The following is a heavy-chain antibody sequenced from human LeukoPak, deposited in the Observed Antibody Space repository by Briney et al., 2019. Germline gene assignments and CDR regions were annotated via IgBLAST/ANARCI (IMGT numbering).Heavy chain of an antibody. V-gene: IGHV7-4-1*02. CDR2: INTSTGNP. Sequence: ASVKVSCKASGYTFTSYAMNWVRQAPGQGLEWMGWINTSTGNPTYAQGFTGRFVFSLDTSVSTAYLQISSLKAEDTAVYYCARDARPYSSGWYGTFDYWGQGTLVTVSS. J-gene: IGHJ4*02. D-gene: IGHD6-19*01. CDR3: ARDARPYSSGWYGTFDY. CDR1: GYTFTSYA.